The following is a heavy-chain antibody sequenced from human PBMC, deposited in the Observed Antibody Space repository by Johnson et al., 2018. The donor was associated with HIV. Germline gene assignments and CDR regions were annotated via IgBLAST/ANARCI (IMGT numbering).Heavy chain of an antibody. CDR2: ISGGGGST. V-gene: IGHV3-23*04. D-gene: IGHD5-18*01. Sequence: MLLVESGGGFVQPGGCLTLSCAASGFTFSTYAMNWVRQAPGAGLEWVSGISGGGGSTYYADSVKGRFTISRDNSKSTLYLQMNSLRAEDTAVYYCARVRGYSNGAHAFDIWGQGTMVTVSS. CDR3: ARVRGYSNGAHAFDI. J-gene: IGHJ3*02. CDR1: GFTFSTYA.